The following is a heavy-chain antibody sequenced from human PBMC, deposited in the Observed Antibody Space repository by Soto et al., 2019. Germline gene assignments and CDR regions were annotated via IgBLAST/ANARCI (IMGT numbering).Heavy chain of an antibody. CDR1: GGTFSSYA. Sequence: SVKVSCKASGGTFSSYAISWVRQAPGQGLEWMGRIIPILGIANYAQKFQGRVTITADKSTSTAYMELSSLRSEDTAVYYCAREGPPGPYYYGMDVWGQGTTVTVSS. J-gene: IGHJ6*02. CDR2: IIPILGIA. V-gene: IGHV1-69*04. CDR3: AREGPPGPYYYGMDV.